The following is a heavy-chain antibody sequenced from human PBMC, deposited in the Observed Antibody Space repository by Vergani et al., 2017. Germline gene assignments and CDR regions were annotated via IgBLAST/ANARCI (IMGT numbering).Heavy chain of an antibody. D-gene: IGHD5-12*01. V-gene: IGHV3-23*04. CDR3: AKANPRNSGYDYLYYYHAMDV. CDR1: GFTFNHYA. J-gene: IGHJ6*02. CDR2: ISGSGGST. Sequence: VQLAESGGGRVQPGGSLRLSCAASGFTFNHYAMNWVRQAPGKGLEWVSGISGSGGSTYYAGSVKGRFTISSDSSKNTLYLQMNSLSAGDTAVYYCAKANPRNSGYDYLYYYHAMDVWGQGTTVTVSS.